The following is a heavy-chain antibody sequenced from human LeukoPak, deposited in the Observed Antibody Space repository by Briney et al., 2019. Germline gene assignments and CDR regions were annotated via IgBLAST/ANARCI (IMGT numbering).Heavy chain of an antibody. D-gene: IGHD1-26*01. CDR1: GFTFSSYS. CDR3: ARGQSSGSYYVREYFDY. CDR2: ISSSSSTI. Sequence: GGSLRLSCAASGFTFSSYSMNWVRQAPGKGLEWLAYISSSSSTIYSADSVKGRFTISRDNAKDSLYLQMNSLRAEDTAVYYCARGQSSGSYYVREYFDYWGQGTLVTVSS. V-gene: IGHV3-48*01. J-gene: IGHJ4*02.